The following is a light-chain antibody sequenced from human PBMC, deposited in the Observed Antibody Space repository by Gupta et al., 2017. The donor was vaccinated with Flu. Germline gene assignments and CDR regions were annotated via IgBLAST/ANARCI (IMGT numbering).Light chain of an antibody. V-gene: IGLV1-40*01. J-gene: IGLJ1*01. Sequence: KLLIHDYTYRASGVPDRFSGSKSATSATLAITGLQTDDEAYYYCQSYDTRRNGYVFGSGTKVTVL. CDR2: DYT. CDR3: QSYDTRRNGYV.